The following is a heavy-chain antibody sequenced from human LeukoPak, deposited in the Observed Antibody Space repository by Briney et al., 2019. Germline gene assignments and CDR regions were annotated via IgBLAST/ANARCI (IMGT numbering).Heavy chain of an antibody. D-gene: IGHD3-22*01. V-gene: IGHV3-7*01. CDR2: INLDGSVI. CDR1: GFTFSGYW. CDR3: ATSDDSSGSD. Sequence: PGGSLRLSCAASGFTFSGYWMSWVRQAPGKGLERVANINLDGSVIHYVDSAKGRFTISRDNAKNSLYLQMNYLRAEDTALYYCATSDDSSGSDWGQGTLVTVSS. J-gene: IGHJ4*02.